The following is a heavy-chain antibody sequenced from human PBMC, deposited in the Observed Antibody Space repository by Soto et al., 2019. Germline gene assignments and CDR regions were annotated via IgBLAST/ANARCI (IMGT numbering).Heavy chain of an antibody. J-gene: IGHJ3*02. CDR1: GDSVSSNSAA. CDR2: TYYRSKWYN. V-gene: IGHV6-1*01. Sequence: SQTLSLTCAISGDSVSSNSAAWNWIRQSPSRDLEWLGRTYYRSKWYNDYAVSVKSRITINPDTSKNQFSLQLNSVTPEDTAVYYCARVDAIAVAGTDAFDIWGQGTMVT. D-gene: IGHD6-19*01. CDR3: ARVDAIAVAGTDAFDI.